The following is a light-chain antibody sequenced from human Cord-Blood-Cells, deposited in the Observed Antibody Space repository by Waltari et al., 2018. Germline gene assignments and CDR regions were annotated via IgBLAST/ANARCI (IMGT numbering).Light chain of an antibody. CDR3: QQYGSSPT. J-gene: IGKJ1*01. Sequence: IVLTQSPATLSLSLGERATLSCRASQGVSSSYLAWYQQKPGHAPRILIYGASSRATVIPDRFSGSGSGTDFTLTISRLEPEDFAVYYCQQYGSSPTFGQGTKVEIK. V-gene: IGKV3-20*01. CDR1: QGVSSSY. CDR2: GAS.